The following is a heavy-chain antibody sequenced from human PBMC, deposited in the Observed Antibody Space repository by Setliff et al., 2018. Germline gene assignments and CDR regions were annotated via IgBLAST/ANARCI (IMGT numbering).Heavy chain of an antibody. Sequence: SVKVSCKISGDTFRTYSINWVRQAPGQGLEWMGGIIPIFGAADYAQKFQGRVTITTDESASTSYMELISLRSDDTAVYYCARDLAVAGYYGAFDIWGQGTMVTVSS. J-gene: IGHJ3*02. D-gene: IGHD6-19*01. CDR1: GDTFRTYS. CDR3: ARDLAVAGYYGAFDI. V-gene: IGHV1-69*05. CDR2: IIPIFGAA.